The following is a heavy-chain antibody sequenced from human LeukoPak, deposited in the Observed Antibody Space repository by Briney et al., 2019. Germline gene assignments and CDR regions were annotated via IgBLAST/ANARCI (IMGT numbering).Heavy chain of an antibody. CDR1: GYTFTSYA. CDR3: ARDRTGTTRYYFDY. V-gene: IGHV1-18*01. J-gene: IGHJ4*02. D-gene: IGHD4-11*01. CDR2: ISAYNGNT. Sequence: ASVKVSCKASGYTFTSYAISWLRQPPGQGLEWMGLISAYNGNTNYAQKLQGRVTMTTDTSTSTTYMELKSLRSDDTAVYYCARDRTGTTRYYFDYWGQGTLVTVSS.